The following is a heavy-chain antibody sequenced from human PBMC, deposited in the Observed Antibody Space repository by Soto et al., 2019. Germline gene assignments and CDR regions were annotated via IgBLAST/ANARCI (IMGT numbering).Heavy chain of an antibody. CDR2: IAYDGGNK. Sequence: QVQLVASGGGEVQPGRSLRLSCAASGFTFSSYAMHWVRQAPGKGLEWVAVIAYDGGNKYYADSVKGRFTISRDNSKNTLYQQQNSLRAEDTAVYYCESAGVRDSNRPWSLVDYWGQGALVTVSS. J-gene: IGHJ4*02. V-gene: IGHV3-30-3*01. D-gene: IGHD2-8*01. CDR3: ESAGVRDSNRPWSLVDY. CDR1: GFTFSSYA.